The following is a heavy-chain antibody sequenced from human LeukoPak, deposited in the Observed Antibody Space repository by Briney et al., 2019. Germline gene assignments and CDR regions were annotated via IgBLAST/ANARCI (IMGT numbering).Heavy chain of an antibody. Sequence: SETLSLTCAVYGGSFSGYYWSWIRQPPGKGLEWIGEINHSGSTNYNPSLKSRVTISVDTSKNQFSLKLSSETAADTAVYYCARGRGYCSGGSCYKNWFDPWGQGTLVTVSS. CDR2: INHSGST. CDR3: ARGRGYCSGGSCYKNWFDP. V-gene: IGHV4-34*01. D-gene: IGHD2-15*01. CDR1: GGSFSGYY. J-gene: IGHJ5*02.